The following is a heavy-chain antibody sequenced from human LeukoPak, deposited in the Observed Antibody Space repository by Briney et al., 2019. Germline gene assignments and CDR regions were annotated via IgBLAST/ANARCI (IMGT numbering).Heavy chain of an antibody. J-gene: IGHJ2*01. Sequence: GGSLRLSCAAFGFTFSTYSMNWVRQAPGKGLEWVSFISSSSTHIYYADSLRGRFTISRDNAKNSLYLQMNSLRAEDTAVYYCARPGRDGYNGAWYFDLWGRGTLVTVSS. CDR2: ISSSSTHI. CDR1: GFTFSTYS. V-gene: IGHV3-21*01. D-gene: IGHD5-24*01. CDR3: ARPGRDGYNGAWYFDL.